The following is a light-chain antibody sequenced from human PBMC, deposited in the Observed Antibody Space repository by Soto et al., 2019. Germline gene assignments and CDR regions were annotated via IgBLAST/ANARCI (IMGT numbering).Light chain of an antibody. CDR1: HSFSSY. CDR2: DAS. V-gene: IGKV3-11*01. Sequence: EIVLTQYTATLSLSPGERATLSCRAIHSFSSYLAWYQQKPGQAPRLLIYDASNRATGIPARFSGSGSGTDFTLTISSLEPEDFAVYYCQQRSNWPPTFGQGTKVDIK. J-gene: IGKJ1*01. CDR3: QQRSNWPPT.